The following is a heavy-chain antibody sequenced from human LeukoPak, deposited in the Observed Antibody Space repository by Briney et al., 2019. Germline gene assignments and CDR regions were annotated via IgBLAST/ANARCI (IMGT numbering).Heavy chain of an antibody. CDR2: ISSSGSAI. CDR1: GFTFSDYY. J-gene: IGHJ4*02. D-gene: IGHD6-19*01. Sequence: GGSLRLSCAASGFTFSDYYMSWIRQAPGKGLEWVSYISSSGSAIYYADSVKGRFTISRDNAKNSLYLQMNSLRAEDTAVYYCARETLRIAVIDYWGQGTLVTVSS. V-gene: IGHV3-11*01. CDR3: ARETLRIAVIDY.